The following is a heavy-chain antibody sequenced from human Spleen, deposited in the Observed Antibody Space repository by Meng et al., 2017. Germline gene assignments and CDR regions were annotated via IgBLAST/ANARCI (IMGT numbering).Heavy chain of an antibody. CDR3: ARGRLSRLYGYFDY. J-gene: IGHJ4*02. D-gene: IGHD3-16*01. CDR2: IYHTGIT. CDR1: GVSIYSFNW. Sequence: SETLSLTCAVSGVSIYSFNWWSWVRQPPGQGLEWIGQIYHTGITNYNASLKSRLTISVDKSKNQFSLKLSSVTAADTAVYYCARGRLSRLYGYFDYWGQGTLVTVSS. V-gene: IGHV4-4*02.